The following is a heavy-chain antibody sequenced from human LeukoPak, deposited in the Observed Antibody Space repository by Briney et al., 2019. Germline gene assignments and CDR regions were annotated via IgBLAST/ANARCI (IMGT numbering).Heavy chain of an antibody. CDR2: IYYSGST. CDR1: GGSISSYY. J-gene: IGHJ3*02. D-gene: IGHD2-2*02. Sequence: SETLSLTCTVSGGSISSYYWSWIRQPPGKGLEWIGYIYYSGSTNYNPSLKSRVTISVDRSKNQFSLKLSSVTAADTAVYYCARGVFCPSTSCYTDAFDIWGQGTMVTVSS. V-gene: IGHV4-59*12. CDR3: ARGVFCPSTSCYTDAFDI.